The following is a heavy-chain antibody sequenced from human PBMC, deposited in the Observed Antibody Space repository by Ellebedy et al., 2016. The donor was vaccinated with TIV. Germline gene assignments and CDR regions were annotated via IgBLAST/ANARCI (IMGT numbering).Heavy chain of an antibody. J-gene: IGHJ5*02. D-gene: IGHD4-17*01. CDR3: TTNLDYGDPRVFVS. CDR1: GFAFSSAW. CDR2: IKSRTDGGTT. V-gene: IGHV3-15*01. Sequence: GESLKISCAGSGFAFSSAWMNWVRQPPGKGLERIGRIKSRTDGGTTNYAAPVRGRLTISRDDSKHTVYLRMNSLKTEDTAVYYCTTNLDYGDPRVFVSWGQGTLVTVSS.